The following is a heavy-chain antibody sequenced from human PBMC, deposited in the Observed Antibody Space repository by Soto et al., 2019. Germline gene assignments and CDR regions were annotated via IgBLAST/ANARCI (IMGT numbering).Heavy chain of an antibody. Sequence: PSETLSLTCTVSGGSIINYYWTWIRQPAGKGLEWVGRIYSSGSASYNPSLKSRLSMSVDTSKNQLTLNLTSVTAADTALYYCARQTTYSSSWFDFWGHGTLVTVSS. J-gene: IGHJ5*01. V-gene: IGHV4-4*07. D-gene: IGHD6-13*01. CDR1: GGSIINYY. CDR3: ARQTTYSSSWFDF. CDR2: IYSSGSA.